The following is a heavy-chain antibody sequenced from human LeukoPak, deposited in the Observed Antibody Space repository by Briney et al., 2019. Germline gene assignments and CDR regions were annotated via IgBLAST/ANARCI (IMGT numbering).Heavy chain of an antibody. CDR1: GFSFSTYW. CDR2: IDQGGSVR. J-gene: IGHJ4*02. CDR3: ARDPESSSFDL. V-gene: IGHV3-7*01. D-gene: IGHD6-13*01. Sequence: GGSLRLSCAASGFSFSTYWMSWVRQTPEKGLEFVANIDQGGSVRNYMDSLKGRCTISRDNAKKSLYLEINSLRADDAAVYYCARDPESSSFDLWGRGALVTVSS.